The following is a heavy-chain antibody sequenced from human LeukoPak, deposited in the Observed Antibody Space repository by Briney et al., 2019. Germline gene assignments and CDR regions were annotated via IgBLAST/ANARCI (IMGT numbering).Heavy chain of an antibody. D-gene: IGHD2-2*01. CDR3: ARGTSSINAFDI. J-gene: IGHJ3*02. Sequence: SETLSLTCAVYGGSFSGYYWSWIRQPPGKGLEWIGEINHSGSTNYNPSLKSRVTISVDTSKNQFSLKLSSVTAADTAVYYCARGTSSINAFDIWGQGTMVTASS. CDR1: GGSFSGYY. CDR2: INHSGST. V-gene: IGHV4-34*01.